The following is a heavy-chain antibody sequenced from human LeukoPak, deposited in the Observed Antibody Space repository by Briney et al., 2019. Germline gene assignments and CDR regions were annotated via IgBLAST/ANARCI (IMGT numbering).Heavy chain of an antibody. CDR3: ARDSFWSLYYYGSGSYEDY. J-gene: IGHJ4*02. Sequence: HPGGSLRLSCAASGFTFSSYWMSWVRQAPGKGLEWVANIKQDGSEKYYVDSVKGRFTISRDNAKNSLYLQMNSLRAEDTAVYYCARDSFWSLYYYGSGSYEDYWGQGTLVTVSS. D-gene: IGHD3-10*01. CDR1: GFTFSSYW. V-gene: IGHV3-7*01. CDR2: IKQDGSEK.